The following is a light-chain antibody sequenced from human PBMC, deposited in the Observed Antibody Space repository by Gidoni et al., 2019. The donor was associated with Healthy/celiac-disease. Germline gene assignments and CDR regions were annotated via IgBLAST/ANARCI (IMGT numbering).Light chain of an antibody. CDR1: QDISNY. J-gene: IGKJ4*01. CDR3: QQYDNLPLT. V-gene: IGKV1-33*01. Sequence: DMEMTQSPSSLSASVGDRVTITCQASQDISNYLNWYQQKPGKAPKLLTYDASNLETGVPSRFSGSGSGTDFTSTISSLQPEDIATYYCQQYDNLPLTFGGGTKVEIK. CDR2: DAS.